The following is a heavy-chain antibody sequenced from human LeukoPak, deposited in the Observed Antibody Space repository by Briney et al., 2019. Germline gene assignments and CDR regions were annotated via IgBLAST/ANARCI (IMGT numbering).Heavy chain of an antibody. CDR1: GFTFSSYA. CDR3: AKDPLTMVRGVIKPWFDP. Sequence: GGSLRLSCAASGFTFSSYAMSWVRQAPGKGLEWVSAISGSGGSTYYADSVKGRFTISRDNSKNTLYLQMNSLRAEDTAVYYCAKDPLTMVRGVIKPWFDPWGQRTLVTVSS. D-gene: IGHD3-10*01. J-gene: IGHJ5*02. CDR2: ISGSGGST. V-gene: IGHV3-23*01.